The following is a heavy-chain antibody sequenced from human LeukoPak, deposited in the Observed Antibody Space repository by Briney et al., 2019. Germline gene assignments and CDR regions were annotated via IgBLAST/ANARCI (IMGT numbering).Heavy chain of an antibody. CDR3: TTDPLLVGATEWFDP. Sequence: PGGSLRLSCAASGFTFSNAWMSWVRQAPGKGLEGVGRIKSKTDGGTTDYAATVKGSFTISRDNSKNTLYLQMNSMKNEDTAVYYCTTDPLLVGATEWFDPWGQGTLVTVSS. D-gene: IGHD1-26*01. CDR2: IKSKTDGGTT. J-gene: IGHJ5*02. CDR1: GFTFSNAW. V-gene: IGHV3-15*01.